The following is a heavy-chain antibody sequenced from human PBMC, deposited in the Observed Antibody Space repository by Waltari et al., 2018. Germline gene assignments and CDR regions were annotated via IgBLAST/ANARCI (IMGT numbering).Heavy chain of an antibody. CDR2: MLYRWDN. D-gene: IGHD1-1*01. CDR3: ARQEDINEVDY. J-gene: IGHJ4*02. V-gene: IGHV4-39*01. Sequence: QLQLQESGPGLVKPSETLSLTCTVSGGSISSSSYYWGWIRQPPGTGLAWIGSMLYRWDNSDNRSLKSGFTISLDTAKNQFSRNLVSVTAADTAVYYCARQEDINEVDYWGQGTLVTVSS. CDR1: GGSISSSSYY.